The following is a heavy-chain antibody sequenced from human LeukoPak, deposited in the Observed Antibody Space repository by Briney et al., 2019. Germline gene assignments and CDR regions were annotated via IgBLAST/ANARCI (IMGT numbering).Heavy chain of an antibody. CDR2: IYHSGST. CDR3: ASISITTSINY. Sequence: SETLSLTCAVSGYSISSGYYWGWIRQPPGKGLEWIGSIYHSGSTYYNPSLKSRVTISVDTSKNQFSLKLSSVTAADTAVYYCASISITTSINYWGQGTLVTVSS. D-gene: IGHD1-20*01. V-gene: IGHV4-38-2*01. CDR1: GYSISSGYY. J-gene: IGHJ4*02.